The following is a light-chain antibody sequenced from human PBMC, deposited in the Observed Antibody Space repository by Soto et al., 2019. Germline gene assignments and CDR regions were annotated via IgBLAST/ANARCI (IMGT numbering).Light chain of an antibody. Sequence: DIVMTQSPDSLAGSLGERATINCKSSQSVLYSSNNRDYLAWYQHKPGQPPNLLIYWASTRESGVPERFTGSGSGTDFTLTISSLQAEDVAVYYCQQYYSTPHTFGQGTKVEIK. V-gene: IGKV4-1*01. CDR3: QQYYSTPHT. CDR2: WAS. J-gene: IGKJ1*01. CDR1: QSVLYSSNNRDY.